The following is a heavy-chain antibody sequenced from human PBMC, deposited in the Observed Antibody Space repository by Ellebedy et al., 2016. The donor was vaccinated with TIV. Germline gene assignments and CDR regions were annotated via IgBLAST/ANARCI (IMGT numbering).Heavy chain of an antibody. Sequence: SETLSLTCAVNGGSFSGHSWSWIRQPPGKGLEWIGEVNHRGSTSYNRSLRSRVTISIDTFKYQFSLRLGAVTAADTAVYYCARGNFQDVDLDHWYFDLWGRGTLVTVSS. D-gene: IGHD1-20*01. CDR1: GGSFSGHS. CDR3: ARGNFQDVDLDHWYFDL. CDR2: VNHRGST. J-gene: IGHJ2*01. V-gene: IGHV4-34*01.